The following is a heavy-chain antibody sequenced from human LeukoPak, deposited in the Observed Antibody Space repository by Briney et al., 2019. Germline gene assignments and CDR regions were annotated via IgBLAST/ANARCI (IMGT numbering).Heavy chain of an antibody. CDR1: GFTFSSYA. V-gene: IGHV3-30*04. J-gene: IGHJ4*02. Sequence: GGSLRLSCAASGFTFSSYAMHWVRQAPGKGLEWVAVISYDGSNKYYADSVKGRFTISRDNSKNTLYLQMNSLGAEDTAVYYCARDQYSSSWYYFDYWGQGTLVTVSS. CDR2: ISYDGSNK. CDR3: ARDQYSSSWYYFDY. D-gene: IGHD6-13*01.